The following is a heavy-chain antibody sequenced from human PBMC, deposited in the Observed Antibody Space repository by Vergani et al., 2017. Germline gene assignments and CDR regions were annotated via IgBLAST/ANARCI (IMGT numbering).Heavy chain of an antibody. CDR1: GGSFSTGGQS. V-gene: IGHV4-61*10. CDR3: GRVADFYGLGSHLLDL. J-gene: IGHJ5*02. D-gene: IGHD3-10*01. Sequence: QVQLQESGPGLVKPSQTLSLTCTVSGGSFSTGGQSWTWLRQSAGKGLEWIGYMYHSGSTNYNPSLETRVTISGDTSKNQFSLKLNSVTAADTAVYYCGRVADFYGLGSHLLDLWGQGILVTVSS. CDR2: MYHSGST.